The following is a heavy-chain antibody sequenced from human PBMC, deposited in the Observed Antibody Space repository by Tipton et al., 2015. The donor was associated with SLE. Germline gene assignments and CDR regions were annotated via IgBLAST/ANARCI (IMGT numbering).Heavy chain of an antibody. Sequence: VQLVQSGAEVKKPGESLKISCEASGYSFAGFLSYWIGWVRQRPGKGLEWMGIIYPADLDTRYSPSFQGQVTISVDTSINTAYLQWSSLKATHPAIYYCARCVTGLSSPYHCDHWRLGTLVTVSS. CDR1: GYSFAGFLSYW. D-gene: IGHD2-21*02. CDR2: IYPADLDT. CDR3: ARCVTGLSSPYHCDH. V-gene: IGHV5-51*03. J-gene: IGHJ4*02.